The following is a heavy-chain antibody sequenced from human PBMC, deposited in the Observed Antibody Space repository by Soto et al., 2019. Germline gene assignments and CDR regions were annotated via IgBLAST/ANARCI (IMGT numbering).Heavy chain of an antibody. CDR3: AREGYCSGGSCYSDYYYGMDV. V-gene: IGHV3-33*01. CDR1: GFTFSSYG. D-gene: IGHD2-15*01. J-gene: IGHJ6*02. CDR2: RWYDGSNK. Sequence: ESGGGVVQPGRSLRLSCAASGFTFSSYGMHWVRQAPGKGLEWVAVRWYDGSNKYYADSVKGRFTICRDNSKNTLYLQMNSRRGEDTAVYYCAREGYCSGGSCYSDYYYGMDVWGQGTTVTVSS.